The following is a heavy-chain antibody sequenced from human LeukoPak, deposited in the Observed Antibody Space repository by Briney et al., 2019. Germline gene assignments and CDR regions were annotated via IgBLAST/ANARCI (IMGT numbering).Heavy chain of an antibody. CDR3: AREWVEYSNTWSHFDY. CDR1: GFTFSSYG. V-gene: IGHV3-33*01. CDR2: IWYDGSNK. D-gene: IGHD6-13*01. Sequence: GGSLRLSCAASGFTFSSYGMHWVRQAPGKGLEWVAVIWYDGSNKYYADSVKGRFTISRDNSKNTLYLQMNSLRAEDMAVYYCAREWVEYSNTWSHFDYWGQGTLVTVSS. J-gene: IGHJ4*02.